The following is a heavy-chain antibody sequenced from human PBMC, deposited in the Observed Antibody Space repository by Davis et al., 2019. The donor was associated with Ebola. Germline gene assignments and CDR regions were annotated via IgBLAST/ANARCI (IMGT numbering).Heavy chain of an antibody. Sequence: ASVKVSCKASGYTFTNHYMHWVRQAPGQGLEWMGLINPSGGSTSHAQKFQGRVTITADKSTSTAYMELSSLRSEDTAVYYCARDPYRVVAAKGFDPWGQGTLVTVSS. CDR2: INPSGGST. J-gene: IGHJ5*02. D-gene: IGHD2-15*01. V-gene: IGHV1-46*01. CDR3: ARDPYRVVAAKGFDP. CDR1: GYTFTNHY.